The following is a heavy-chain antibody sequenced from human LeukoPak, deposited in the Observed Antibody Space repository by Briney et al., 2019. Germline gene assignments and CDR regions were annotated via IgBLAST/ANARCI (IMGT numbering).Heavy chain of an antibody. CDR2: ISAYNGNT. V-gene: IGHV1-18*01. CDR1: GYTFTSYD. CDR3: ARDLGYYDSSGSV. J-gene: IGHJ4*02. D-gene: IGHD3-22*01. Sequence: GASVKVSCKASGYTFTSYDINWVRQATGQGLEWMGWISAYNGNTNYAQKLQGRVTMTTDTSTSTAYMELRSLRSDDTAVYYCARDLGYYDSSGSVWGQGTLVTVSS.